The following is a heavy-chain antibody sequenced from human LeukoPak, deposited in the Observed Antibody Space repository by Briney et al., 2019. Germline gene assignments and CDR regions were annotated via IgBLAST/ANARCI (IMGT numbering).Heavy chain of an antibody. CDR3: ARGMATTRINFDY. CDR2: IIPIFGTA. Sequence: GTSVKVSCKASGGTFSSYAISWVRQAPGQGLEWMGGIIPIFGTANYAQKFQGRVTITADESTSTAYMELSSLRSEDTAVYYCARGMATTRINFDYWGQGTLVTVSS. D-gene: IGHD5-24*01. J-gene: IGHJ4*02. CDR1: GGTFSSYA. V-gene: IGHV1-69*01.